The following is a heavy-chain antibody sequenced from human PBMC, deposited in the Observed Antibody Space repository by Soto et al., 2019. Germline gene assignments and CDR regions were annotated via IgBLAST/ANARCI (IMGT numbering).Heavy chain of an antibody. CDR2: IWYDGSNK. CDR1: GFTFSSYG. Sequence: LRLSCAASGFTFSSYGMHWVRQAPGKGLEWVAVIWYDGSNKYYADSVKGRFTISRDNSKNTLYLQMNSLRAEDTAVYYCARGILYYYDSSGYSQQGFDYWGQGTLVTVSS. D-gene: IGHD3-22*01. V-gene: IGHV3-33*01. CDR3: ARGILYYYDSSGYSQQGFDY. J-gene: IGHJ4*02.